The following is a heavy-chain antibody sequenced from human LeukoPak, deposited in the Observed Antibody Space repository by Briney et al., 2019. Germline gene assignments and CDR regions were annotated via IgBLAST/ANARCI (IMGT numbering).Heavy chain of an antibody. CDR2: INHSGST. J-gene: IGHJ3*02. CDR3: ARDSYLDAFDI. CDR1: GGSFSGYY. Sequence: PSETLSLTCAVYGGSFSGYYWSWIRQPPGKGLEWIGEINHSGSTNYSPSLKSRVTISVDTSKNQFSLKLSSVTAADTAVYYCARDSYLDAFDIWGQGTMVTVSS. V-gene: IGHV4-34*01. D-gene: IGHD5-18*01.